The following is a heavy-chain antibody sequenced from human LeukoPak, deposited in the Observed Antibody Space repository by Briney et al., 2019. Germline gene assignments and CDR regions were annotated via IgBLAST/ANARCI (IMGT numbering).Heavy chain of an antibody. CDR1: GYSISSGYY. V-gene: IGHV4-38-2*01. Sequence: SETLSLTCAVSGYSISSGYYWGWLRQPPEKLLEWIGSIYHSGSTYYSPSLKSRVTISVDTSKNQFSLKLSCVTAADTAVYYCARHAGNYDFWSGYSYWFDPWGQGTLVTVSS. CDR2: IYHSGST. J-gene: IGHJ5*02. D-gene: IGHD3-3*01. CDR3: ARHAGNYDFWSGYSYWFDP.